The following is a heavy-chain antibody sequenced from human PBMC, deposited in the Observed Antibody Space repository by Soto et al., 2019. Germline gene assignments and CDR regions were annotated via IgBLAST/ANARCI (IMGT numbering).Heavy chain of an antibody. D-gene: IGHD3-3*01. CDR1: AYSISSGYY. J-gene: IGHJ4*02. Sequence: SETLSLTCAVSAYSISSGYYWGWIRQPPGKGLEWIGSIYHSGSTYYNPSLKSRVTISVDTSNNQFSLKLSSLTAADTAVYYCESYVFWSGVELGGGYYFDYWGQGTLVTVSS. V-gene: IGHV4-38-2*01. CDR2: IYHSGST. CDR3: ESYVFWSGVELGGGYYFDY.